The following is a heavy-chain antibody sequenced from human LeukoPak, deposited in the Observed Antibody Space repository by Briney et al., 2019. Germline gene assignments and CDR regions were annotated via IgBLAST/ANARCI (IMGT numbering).Heavy chain of an antibody. V-gene: IGHV3-74*01. CDR3: ARGGYYYDSSGYYYYFDY. Sequence: PGGSLRLSCAASGFTFSSYWMHWVRHAPGKGLVWVSRINSDGSSTSYADSVKGRFTTSRDNAKNTLYLQMNSLRAEDTAVYYCARGGYYYDSSGYYYYFDYWGQGTLVTVSS. J-gene: IGHJ4*02. CDR2: INSDGSST. D-gene: IGHD3-22*01. CDR1: GFTFSSYW.